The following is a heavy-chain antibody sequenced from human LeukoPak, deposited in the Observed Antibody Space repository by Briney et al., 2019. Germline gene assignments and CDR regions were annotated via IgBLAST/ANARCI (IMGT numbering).Heavy chain of an antibody. CDR1: GYSFANYW. CDR2: IYPGDSDT. J-gene: IGHJ3*02. V-gene: IGHV5-51*01. D-gene: IGHD6-19*01. CDR3: ARAEPLTYSSGWPDAFDI. Sequence: GESLKIPCKGSGYSFANYWIGWVRQMPGKGLEWMGIIYPGDSDTRYSPSFQGQVTISADKSISTAYLQWSSLKASDTAMYYCARAEPLTYSSGWPDAFDIWGHGTMVTVSS.